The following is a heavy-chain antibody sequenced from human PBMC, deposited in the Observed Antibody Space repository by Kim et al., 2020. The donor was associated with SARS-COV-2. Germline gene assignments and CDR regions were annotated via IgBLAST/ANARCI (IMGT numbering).Heavy chain of an antibody. V-gene: IGHV3-21*01. CDR2: ISSSSSYI. Sequence: GGSLRLSCAASGFTFSSYSMNWVRQAPGKGLEWVSSISSSSSYIYYADSVKGRFTISRDNAKNSLYLQMNSLRAEDTAVYYCARGQQPTILPALYFDYWGQGTLVTVSS. J-gene: IGHJ4*02. CDR3: ARGQQPTILPALYFDY. CDR1: GFTFSSYS. D-gene: IGHD5-12*01.